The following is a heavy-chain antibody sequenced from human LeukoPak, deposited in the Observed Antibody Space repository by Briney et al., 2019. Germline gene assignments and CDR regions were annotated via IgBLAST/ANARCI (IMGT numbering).Heavy chain of an antibody. CDR1: GYTFTSYG. CDR2: ISAYNGNT. Sequence: GASVKVSCKASGYTFTSYGISWVRQAPGQGLEWMGWISAYNGNTNYAQKLQGRVTMTTDTSTSTAYMELRSLRSDDTAVYYCARDIPYDILTGYYIEDYWGQGTLVTVSS. V-gene: IGHV1-18*01. D-gene: IGHD3-9*01. CDR3: ARDIPYDILTGYYIEDY. J-gene: IGHJ4*02.